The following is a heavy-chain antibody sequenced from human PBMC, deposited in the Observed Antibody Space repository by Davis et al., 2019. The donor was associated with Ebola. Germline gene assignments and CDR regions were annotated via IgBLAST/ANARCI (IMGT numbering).Heavy chain of an antibody. CDR2: MYHSGST. D-gene: IGHD1-1*01. CDR3: ARGTDTADWFFDL. CDR1: GGSISSGGYS. V-gene: IGHV4-30-2*01. J-gene: IGHJ2*01. Sequence: SETLSLTCAVSGGSISSGGYSWSWIRQPPGKGLEWIGYMYHSGSTHYNPSLESRVTMSVDTSKNQFSLKVTSVAATDTAVYYCARGTDTADWFFDLWGRGALVAVSS.